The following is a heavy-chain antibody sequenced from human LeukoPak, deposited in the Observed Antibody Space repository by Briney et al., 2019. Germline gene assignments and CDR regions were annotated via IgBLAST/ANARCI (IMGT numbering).Heavy chain of an antibody. CDR1: GGSISSGDYY. Sequence: ASVTLSLTCTVSGGSISSGDYYWSWIRQPPGKGLEWIGYIYYSGSTYYNPSLKSRVTISVDTSKNQFSLKLSSATAADTAVYYCARLDYYDSSGSYYMDVWGKGTTVTVSS. D-gene: IGHD3-22*01. V-gene: IGHV4-30-4*08. CDR2: IYYSGST. J-gene: IGHJ6*03. CDR3: ARLDYYDSSGSYYMDV.